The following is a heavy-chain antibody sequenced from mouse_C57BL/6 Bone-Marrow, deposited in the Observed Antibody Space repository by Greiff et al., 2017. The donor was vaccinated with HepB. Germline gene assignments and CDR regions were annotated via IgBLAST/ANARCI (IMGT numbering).Heavy chain of an antibody. Sequence: EVKVEESGPGLVKPSQSLSLTCSVTGYSITSGYYWNWIRQFPGNKLEWMGYISYDGSNNYNPSLKNRISITRDTSKNQFFLKLNSVTTEDTATYYCARGRSMVYDYWGQGTSVTVSS. CDR3: ARGRSMVYDY. V-gene: IGHV3-6*01. CDR2: ISYDGSN. J-gene: IGHJ4*01. CDR1: GYSITSGYY. D-gene: IGHD1-1*02.